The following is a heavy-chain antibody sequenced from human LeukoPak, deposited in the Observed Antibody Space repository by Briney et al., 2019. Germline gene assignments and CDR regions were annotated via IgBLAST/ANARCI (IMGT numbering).Heavy chain of an antibody. J-gene: IGHJ4*02. CDR2: TYYRSKWYY. V-gene: IGHV6-1*01. CDR3: ARDPDSSGWFXLDY. Sequence: SQTLSLTCAISGDSFSTNSAAWNWIRQSPSRGLEWLGRTYYRSKWYYDYPASVKGRTTINPDTSKNQFSLQLNSVTPEDTAVYYCARDPDSSGWFXLDYWGQXILVTVST. CDR1: GDSFSTNSAA. D-gene: IGHD6-19*01.